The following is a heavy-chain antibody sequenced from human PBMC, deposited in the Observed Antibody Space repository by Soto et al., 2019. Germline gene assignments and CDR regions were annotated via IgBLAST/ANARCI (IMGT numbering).Heavy chain of an antibody. CDR3: ARGGGVGVAGSAAFDM. Sequence: QLHLVQSGAVVKKPGASVTVSCSASGYPVTAYYMHWVRQAPGRGLAWMGGINPATGAAKYTQAFQGRGTQARGTSTSTVFLELSGPTSEDTAVFYCARGGGVGVAGSAAFDMWGQGTLVTVSS. CDR2: INPATGAA. D-gene: IGHD3-3*01. J-gene: IGHJ3*02. CDR1: GYPVTAYY. V-gene: IGHV1-2*02.